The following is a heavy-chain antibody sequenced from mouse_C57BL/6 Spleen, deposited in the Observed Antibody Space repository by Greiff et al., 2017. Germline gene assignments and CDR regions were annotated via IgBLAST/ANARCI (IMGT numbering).Heavy chain of an antibody. CDR3: ARGATGVATRYFDV. D-gene: IGHD1-1*01. Sequence: QVQLQQPGAELVRPGTSVKLSCKASGYTFTSYWMHWVKQRPGQGLEWIGVIDPSDSYTNYNQKFKGKATLTVDTSSSTAYLQLRSLTSVDSAVSDGARGATGVATRYFDVWGTGTTVTVSS. CDR1: GYTFTSYW. J-gene: IGHJ1*03. V-gene: IGHV1-59*01. CDR2: IDPSDSYT.